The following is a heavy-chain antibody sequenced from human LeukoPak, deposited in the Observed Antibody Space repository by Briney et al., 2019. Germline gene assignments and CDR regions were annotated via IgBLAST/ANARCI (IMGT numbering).Heavy chain of an antibody. V-gene: IGHV3-7*01. CDR1: GFTFSSHA. CDR3: TRDSRGTFDY. CDR2: IKQDGSEK. J-gene: IGHJ4*02. D-gene: IGHD2/OR15-2a*01. Sequence: GGSLRLSCAASGFTFSSHAMGWVRQAPGKGLECVANIKQDGSEKYYVDSVKGRFTISRDNGKNSLYLQMNSLRAEDTAVYYCTRDSRGTFDYWGQGTLVTVSS.